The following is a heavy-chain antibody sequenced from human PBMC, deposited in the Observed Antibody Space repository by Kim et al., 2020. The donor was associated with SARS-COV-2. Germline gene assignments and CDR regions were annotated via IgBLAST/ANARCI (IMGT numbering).Heavy chain of an antibody. CDR3: ARYRMITFGGVIAPFDP. D-gene: IGHD3-16*02. CDR2: IYPGDSDT. V-gene: IGHV5-51*01. CDR1: GYSFTSYR. Sequence: GESLKISCKGSGYSFTSYRIGWVRQMPGKGLEWMGIIYPGDSDTRYTPYFQGQVTISADKSISTAYLQWSSLKASDTAMYYCARYRMITFGGVIAPFDPWGQGTLVTVSS. J-gene: IGHJ5*02.